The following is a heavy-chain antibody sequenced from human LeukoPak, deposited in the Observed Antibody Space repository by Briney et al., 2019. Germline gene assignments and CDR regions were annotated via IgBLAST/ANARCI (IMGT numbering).Heavy chain of an antibody. CDR1: GYTFTSYY. V-gene: IGHV1-46*01. D-gene: IGHD4-23*01. CDR3: ARGNSIADRGWWFDP. CDR2: INPSGGST. Sequence: ASVKVSCKASGYTFTSYYIHWVRQAPGQGLEWMGLINPSGGSTNYAQKFQGRVTMTRDTPTSTVYMELSSLRSDDAAVYYCARGNSIADRGWWFDPWGQGTLVTVSS. J-gene: IGHJ5*02.